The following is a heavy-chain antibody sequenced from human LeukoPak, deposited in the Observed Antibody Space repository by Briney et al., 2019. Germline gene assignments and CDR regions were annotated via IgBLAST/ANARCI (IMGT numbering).Heavy chain of an antibody. J-gene: IGHJ4*02. CDR2: IYYSGST. CDR3: ARAEFGGSSWYED. Sequence: SETLSLTCTVSGGSISSYYWSWIRQPPGKGLEWIGYIYYSGSTNYNPSLKSRVTISVDTSKNQFSLKLSSVTAADTAVYYCARAEFGGSSWYEDWGQGTLVTVSS. D-gene: IGHD6-13*01. CDR1: GGSISSYY. V-gene: IGHV4-59*01.